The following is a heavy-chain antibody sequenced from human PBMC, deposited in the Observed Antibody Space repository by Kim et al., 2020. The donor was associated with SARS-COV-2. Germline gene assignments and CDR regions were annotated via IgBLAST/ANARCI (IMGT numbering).Heavy chain of an antibody. CDR3: ARDAGDGYNYLFDY. Sequence: ASVKVSCKASGYTFTSYAMHWVRQAPGQRLEWMGWINAGNGNTKYSQKFQGRVTITRDTSASTAYMELSSLRSEDTAVYYCARDAGDGYNYLFDYWGQGTLVTVSS. V-gene: IGHV1-3*01. D-gene: IGHD5-12*01. J-gene: IGHJ4*02. CDR1: GYTFTSYA. CDR2: INAGNGNT.